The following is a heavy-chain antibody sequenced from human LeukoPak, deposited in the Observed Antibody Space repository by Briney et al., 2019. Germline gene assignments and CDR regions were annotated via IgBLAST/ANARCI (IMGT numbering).Heavy chain of an antibody. V-gene: IGHV4-4*07. CDR2: IYTSGST. D-gene: IGHD2-2*01. CDR1: GGSISSYY. J-gene: IGHJ4*02. CDR3: ARHEQGYCTSSSCRGSDY. Sequence: SETLSLTCTVSGGSISSYYWSWIRQPAGKGLEWIGRIYTSGSTYYNPSLKSRVTISIDTSKNQFSLKLSSVTAADTAVYYCARHEQGYCTSSSCRGSDYWGQGTLVTVSS.